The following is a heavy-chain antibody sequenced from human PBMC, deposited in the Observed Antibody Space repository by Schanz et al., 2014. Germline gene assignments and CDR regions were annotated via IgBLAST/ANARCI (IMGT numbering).Heavy chain of an antibody. J-gene: IGHJ4*02. D-gene: IGHD2-15*01. CDR2: ISGSGGYT. CDR3: ARDPGGTKTHGL. V-gene: IGHV3-23*01. Sequence: EVLLLDSGGGFIQPGGSLRLSCAASGFTFSTYSMTWVRQAPGKGLEWVSTISGSGGYTYYVDSVKGRFIISRDNSKNTVYLQMNSLRAEDTAVYYCARDPGGTKTHGLWGQGTLVTVSS. CDR1: GFTFSTYS.